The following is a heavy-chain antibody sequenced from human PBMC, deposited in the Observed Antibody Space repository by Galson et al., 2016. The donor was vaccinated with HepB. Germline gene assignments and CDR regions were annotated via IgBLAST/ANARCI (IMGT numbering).Heavy chain of an antibody. Sequence: SETLSLTCSVSGGSISSSSSYWGWIRQPPGKGLEWIGSIHYSGNTDYNPSLKSRVTISVDTSKNQLSLKLSFVTAADTAVYYCARHDWSGYSYGYDYWGQGTLVTVSS. CDR3: ARHDWSGYSYGYDY. D-gene: IGHD5-18*01. CDR2: IHYSGNT. CDR1: GGSISSSSSY. V-gene: IGHV4-39*01. J-gene: IGHJ4*02.